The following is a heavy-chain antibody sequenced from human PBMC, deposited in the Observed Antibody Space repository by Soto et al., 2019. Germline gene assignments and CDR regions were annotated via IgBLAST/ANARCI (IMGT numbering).Heavy chain of an antibody. Sequence: GGSLRLSCAASGFTFSSYSMNWVRQAPGKGLEWVSYISSSSSTIYYADSVKGRFTISRDNAKNSLYLQMNSLRAEDTAVYYCARDEYAKGENWFDPWGQGTLSPSPQ. V-gene: IGHV3-48*01. J-gene: IGHJ5*02. CDR2: ISSSSSTI. CDR1: GFTFSSYS. D-gene: IGHD2-2*01. CDR3: ARDEYAKGENWFDP.